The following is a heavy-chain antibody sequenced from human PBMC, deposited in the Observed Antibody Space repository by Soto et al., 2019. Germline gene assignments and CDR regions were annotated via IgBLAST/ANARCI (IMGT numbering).Heavy chain of an antibody. V-gene: IGHV1-46*03. CDR2: INPSGGST. CDR3: ARDSPRSGDAFDI. D-gene: IGHD1-26*01. J-gene: IGHJ3*02. CDR1: GYTFTSYY. Sequence: QVQLVQSGAEVKKPGASVKVSCKASGYTFTSYYMHWVRQAPGQGLEWMGIINPSGGSTSYAQKFQGRVTMNRDTSTSTVYMELSSLRSEDTDVYYCARDSPRSGDAFDIWGQGTMVTVSS.